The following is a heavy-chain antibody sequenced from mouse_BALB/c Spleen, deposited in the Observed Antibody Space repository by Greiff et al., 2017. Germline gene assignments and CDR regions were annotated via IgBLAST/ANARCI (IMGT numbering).Heavy chain of an antibody. CDR2: INPSNGRT. V-gene: IGHV1S81*02. J-gene: IGHJ3*01. Sequence: QVQLQQPGAELVKPGASVKLSCKASGYTFTSYWMHWVKQRPGQGLEWIGEINPSNGRTNYNEKFKSKATLTVDKSSSTAYMQLSSLTSEDSAVYYCARGEAEFAYWGQGTLVTVSA. CDR1: GYTFTSYW. CDR3: ARGEAEFAY.